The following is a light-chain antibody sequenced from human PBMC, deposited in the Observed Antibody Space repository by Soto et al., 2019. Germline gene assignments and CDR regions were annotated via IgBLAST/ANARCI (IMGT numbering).Light chain of an antibody. V-gene: IGKV1-9*01. CDR3: QQFKSYPIT. CDR2: AAS. J-gene: IGKJ4*01. Sequence: IQLTQSPSSLSASVGDRVTITCRASQGISSNLAWYQQKPGKVPKLLISAASTLQSGVPSRLSGSGSGTDFTLTISSLQPEDFATYYCQQFKSYPITFGGGTKVDIK. CDR1: QGISSN.